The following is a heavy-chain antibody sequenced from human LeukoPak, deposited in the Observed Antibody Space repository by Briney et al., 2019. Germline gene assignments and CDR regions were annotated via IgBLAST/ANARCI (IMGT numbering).Heavy chain of an antibody. J-gene: IGHJ4*02. CDR2: IYYSGST. CDR3: ARWGHDNSGYHFDY. V-gene: IGHV4-61*01. Sequence: SETLSLTCTVSGGSVSSGSYYWSWIRQPPGKGLECIGYIYYSGSTTYNPSLKSRVTISVDTSKNQFSLKLSSVTAADTAVYYCARWGHDNSGYHFDYWGQGSPVTVSS. D-gene: IGHD3-22*01. CDR1: GGSVSSGSYY.